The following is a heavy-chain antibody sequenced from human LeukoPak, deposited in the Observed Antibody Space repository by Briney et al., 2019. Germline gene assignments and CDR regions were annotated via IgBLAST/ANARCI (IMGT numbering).Heavy chain of an antibody. J-gene: IGHJ4*02. V-gene: IGHV5-51*01. Sequence: GESLKISCKGSVYSFATYWIGWVRQVPGKGLEWMGIIYPGDSDTKYSPSFQGQVTISADKSIGTAYLHWSSLKASDTAMYYCARQPLYRTSSCDYWGQGTLVTVSS. D-gene: IGHD6-6*01. CDR3: ARQPLYRTSSCDY. CDR1: VYSFATYW. CDR2: IYPGDSDT.